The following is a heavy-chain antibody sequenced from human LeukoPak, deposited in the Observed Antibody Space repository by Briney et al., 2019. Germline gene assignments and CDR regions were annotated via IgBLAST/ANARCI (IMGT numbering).Heavy chain of an antibody. CDR3: ARAHMTTVTLGDY. D-gene: IGHD4-11*01. V-gene: IGHV1-2*02. Sequence: GASVKVSCKASGYTFTGYYIHWVRQAPGQGLEWMGWINPNSGVTNYAQKFQGRITLTRDTPISTAYMEVSRLTSDDTAVYYCARAHMTTVTLGDYWGQRTLVTVSS. CDR2: INPNSGVT. J-gene: IGHJ4*02. CDR1: GYTFTGYY.